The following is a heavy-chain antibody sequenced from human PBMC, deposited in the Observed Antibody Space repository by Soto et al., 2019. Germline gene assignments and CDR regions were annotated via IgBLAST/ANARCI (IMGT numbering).Heavy chain of an antibody. CDR2: IVVGSGNT. Sequence: GASVKVSCKASGFTFTSSAVQWVRQARGQRLEWIGWIVVGSGNTNYAQKFQERVTITRDMSTSTAYMELSSLRSEDTAVYYCAADLNWASSGYSDYWGQGTLVTVSS. V-gene: IGHV1-58*01. D-gene: IGHD3-22*01. CDR3: AADLNWASSGYSDY. CDR1: GFTFTSSA. J-gene: IGHJ4*02.